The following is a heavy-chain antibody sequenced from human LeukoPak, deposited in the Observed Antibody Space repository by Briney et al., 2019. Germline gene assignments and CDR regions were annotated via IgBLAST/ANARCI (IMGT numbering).Heavy chain of an antibody. CDR1: GYTFTSYA. Sequence: ASVKVSCKASGYTFTSYAMNWVRQAPGQGLEWMGWINPNSGGTNYAQKFQGRVTMTRDTSISTAYMELSRLRSDDTAVYYCARAGRYCSSTSCYLNLDYWGQGTLVTVSS. CDR3: ARAGRYCSSTSCYLNLDY. CDR2: INPNSGGT. D-gene: IGHD2-2*01. V-gene: IGHV1-2*02. J-gene: IGHJ4*02.